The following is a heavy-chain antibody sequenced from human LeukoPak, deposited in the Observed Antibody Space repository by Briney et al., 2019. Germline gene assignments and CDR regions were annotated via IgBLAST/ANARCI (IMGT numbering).Heavy chain of an antibody. V-gene: IGHV4-61*01. J-gene: IGHJ1*01. D-gene: IGHD2-21*02. CDR1: GGSLSSGNYY. CDR2: MSYSGSA. CDR3: ARSNTFCGTDCSGYFQH. Sequence: SETLSLTCTVSGGSLSSGNYYWSWIRQPPEKGLEWIGHMSYSGSAKYSPSLKSRVTISVDTSKNQISLRLSSVTAADTAVYYCARSNTFCGTDCSGYFQHWGQGTLVTVSS.